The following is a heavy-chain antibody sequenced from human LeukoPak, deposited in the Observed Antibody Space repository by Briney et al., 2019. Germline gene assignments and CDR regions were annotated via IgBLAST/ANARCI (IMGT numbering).Heavy chain of an antibody. CDR1: GYSISNGYY. V-gene: IGHV4-38-2*02. Sequence: SETLSLTCTVSGYSISNGYYWAWLRQPPGKGLEWIGSIYHSGSTNYNPSLKSRVPISVDTSKNQPSLKLSSVTAADTVVYYCAGGLRYFDLSYWGQGTLVTVSS. CDR2: IYHSGST. J-gene: IGHJ4*02. D-gene: IGHD3-9*01. CDR3: AGGLRYFDLSY.